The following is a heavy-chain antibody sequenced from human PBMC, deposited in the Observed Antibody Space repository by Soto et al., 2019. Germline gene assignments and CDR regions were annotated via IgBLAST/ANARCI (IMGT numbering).Heavy chain of an antibody. CDR2: VCSSGTT. Sequence: TXETLSLTCSVSGYSISGCDYFWGWVRQPRGKGLAWIGSVCSSGTTYYNPSLKSRVTISVDTSNNQFSLSLTSVTAADTAVYFCGRHRRETRTYAQPLDNWGQGILVTVSS. J-gene: IGHJ4*02. CDR1: GYSISGCDYF. D-gene: IGHD2-2*01. V-gene: IGHV4-39*01. CDR3: GRHRRETRTYAQPLDN.